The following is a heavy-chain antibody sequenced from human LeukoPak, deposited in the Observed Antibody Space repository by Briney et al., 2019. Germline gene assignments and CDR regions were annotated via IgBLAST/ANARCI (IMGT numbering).Heavy chain of an antibody. Sequence: SETLSLTCLVSGEPISSYYWSWIRQAPGRGPEYIGNVYYNGNTNYNPSLKSRVAISVDASKNQFSLKVDSVTTADTAVYYCARGDYDFWSGNWRFDTWGQGTLVTVSS. CDR3: ARGDYDFWSGNWRFDT. CDR1: GEPISSYY. J-gene: IGHJ4*02. V-gene: IGHV4-59*01. D-gene: IGHD3-3*01. CDR2: VYYNGNT.